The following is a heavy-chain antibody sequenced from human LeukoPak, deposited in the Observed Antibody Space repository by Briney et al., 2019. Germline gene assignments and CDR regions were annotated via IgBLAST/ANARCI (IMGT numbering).Heavy chain of an antibody. CDR3: ARGQWLRSSFDY. J-gene: IGHJ4*02. CDR1: GGSFRGYY. Sequence: PLETLSLTCAVYGGSFRGYYRSWVRPPPGEGLGWIGEINHSGSTNYNPSLKSRVTISVDTSKNQFSLKLSSVTAADTAVYYCARGQWLRSSFDYWGQGTLVTVSS. D-gene: IGHD5-18*01. V-gene: IGHV4-34*01. CDR2: INHSGST.